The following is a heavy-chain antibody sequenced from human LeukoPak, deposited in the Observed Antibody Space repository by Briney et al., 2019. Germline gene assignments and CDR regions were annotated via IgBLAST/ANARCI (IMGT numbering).Heavy chain of an antibody. J-gene: IGHJ5*02. V-gene: IGHV5-51*01. D-gene: IGHD6-19*01. CDR3: ARQAWLPNLNWFDP. CDR2: IYPGDSDT. Sequence: GASLQISCKGSGSSFTSYWIGWVRQLPGKGLEWMGIIYPGDSDTRYSPSFQGQVTISADKSISTAYLQWSSLKASDTAMYYCARQAWLPNLNWFDPWGQGTLVTVSS. CDR1: GSSFTSYW.